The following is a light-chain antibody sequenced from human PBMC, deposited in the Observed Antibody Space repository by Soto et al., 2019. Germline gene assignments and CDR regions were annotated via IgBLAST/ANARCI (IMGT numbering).Light chain of an antibody. CDR2: GAS. V-gene: IGKV3-15*01. Sequence: EIELTQSPATLSLSPGERATLSCRASQSVSSSLAWYRQKPGQAPRLLMYGASTRATSISDRFSGSGSGTEFTLTISSLQSEDFAVYYCQQYIKWPITFGQGTRLEIK. CDR3: QQYIKWPIT. J-gene: IGKJ5*01. CDR1: QSVSSS.